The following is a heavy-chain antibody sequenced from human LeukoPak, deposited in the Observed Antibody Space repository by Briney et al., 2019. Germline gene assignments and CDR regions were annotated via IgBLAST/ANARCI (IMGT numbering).Heavy chain of an antibody. CDR3: ARHSGVVPAAIFLPHWFDP. D-gene: IGHD2-2*01. Sequence: SETLSLTCAVSGYSISSGYYWGWIRQPPGKGLGWIGSIYHSGSTYYNPSLKSRVTISVDTSKNQFSLKLSSVTAADTAVYYCARHSGVVPAAIFLPHWFDPWGQGTLVTVSS. CDR2: IYHSGST. J-gene: IGHJ5*02. V-gene: IGHV4-38-2*01. CDR1: GYSISSGYY.